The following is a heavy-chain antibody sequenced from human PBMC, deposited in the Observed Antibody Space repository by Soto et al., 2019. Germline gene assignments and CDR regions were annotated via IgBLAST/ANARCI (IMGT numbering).Heavy chain of an antibody. Sequence: GGSLRLSCAASGFTLSYYTMTWVRQAPGKGLQWVSSFSIPPNYIYYADSVKGRFSISADSAKNSLYLQMNSLSADDTAVYYCACGGHIVTVAPSHFDRWGPGTLVTLSS. V-gene: IGHV3-21*01. D-gene: IGHD2-21*01. CDR3: ACGGHIVTVAPSHFDR. CDR1: GFTLSYYT. CDR2: FSIPPNYI. J-gene: IGHJ4*02.